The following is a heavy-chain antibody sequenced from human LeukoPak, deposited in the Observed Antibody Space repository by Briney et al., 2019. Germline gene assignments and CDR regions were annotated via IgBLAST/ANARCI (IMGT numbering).Heavy chain of an antibody. CDR1: GESFSDHY. Sequence: SETLSLTCAVYGESFSDHYWTWTRQSPGKGLEWIGEIHHGGTTNYNPSFKSRVALSLDTSKNQFSLRLSFVTAADTALYYCARRSYNLSWRSNRYYFDYWGRGTLVTVSS. V-gene: IGHV4-34*01. CDR2: IHHGGTT. D-gene: IGHD1-14*01. J-gene: IGHJ4*02. CDR3: ARRSYNLSWRSNRYYFDY.